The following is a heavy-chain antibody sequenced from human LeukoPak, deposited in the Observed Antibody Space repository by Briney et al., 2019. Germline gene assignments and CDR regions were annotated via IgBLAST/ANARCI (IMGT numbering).Heavy chain of an antibody. J-gene: IGHJ6*02. V-gene: IGHV1-2*06. CDR3: AADIPQAFWSGYYSYYYGMDV. Sequence: ASVNVSCKASGYTFTGYYMHWVRQAPGQGLEWMGRINPNSGGTNYAQKFQERVTITRDMSTSTAYMELSSLRSEDTAVYYCAADIPQAFWSGYYSYYYGMDVWGQGTTVTVSS. CDR1: GYTFTGYY. CDR2: INPNSGGT. D-gene: IGHD3-3*01.